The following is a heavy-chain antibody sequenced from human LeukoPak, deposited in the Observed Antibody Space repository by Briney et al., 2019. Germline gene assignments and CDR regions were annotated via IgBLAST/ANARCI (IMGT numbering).Heavy chain of an antibody. CDR2: INPSGGST. D-gene: IGHD3-10*01. V-gene: IGHV1-46*01. CDR3: ARRGGITTHYFDY. Sequence: ASVTVSCKASGYTFTSYYMHWVRQAPGQGLEWMGLINPSGGSTSYAQKFQGRVTMTRDMSTSTAYMELSSLRSEDTAVYYCARRGGITTHYFDYWGQGTLVTVSS. J-gene: IGHJ4*02. CDR1: GYTFTSYY.